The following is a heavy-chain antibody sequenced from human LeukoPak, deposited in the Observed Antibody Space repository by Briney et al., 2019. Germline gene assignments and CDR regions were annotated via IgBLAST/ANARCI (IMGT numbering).Heavy chain of an antibody. CDR2: ISHSGST. Sequence: PSETLSLTCAVYGGSFSGYYWSWIRQPPGKGLEWIGEISHSGSTNYNPSLKSRVTISVDTSKNQFSLKLSSVTAADTAVYYCARTSSDNSLDPWGQGTLVTVSS. J-gene: IGHJ5*02. V-gene: IGHV4-34*01. CDR3: ARTSSDNSLDP. CDR1: GGSFSGYY.